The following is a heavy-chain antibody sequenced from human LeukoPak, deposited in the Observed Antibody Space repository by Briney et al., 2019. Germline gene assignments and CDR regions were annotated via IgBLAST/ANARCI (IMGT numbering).Heavy chain of an antibody. V-gene: IGHV3-23*01. CDR3: AKDLPTKCRGDCPSDY. D-gene: IGHD2-21*02. CDR1: GFTFRSYA. Sequence: GVSLRLSCAASGFTFRSYAMNWVRQAPGKGLEWVSHISDNGGRTYYAESVKGRFAISRDNSKNTLYLQMNSLRCEDTALYYCAKDLPTKCRGDCPSDYWGQGTLVTVSS. J-gene: IGHJ4*02. CDR2: ISDNGGRT.